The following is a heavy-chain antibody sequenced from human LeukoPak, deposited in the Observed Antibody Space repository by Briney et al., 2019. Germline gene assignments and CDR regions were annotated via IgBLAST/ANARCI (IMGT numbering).Heavy chain of an antibody. V-gene: IGHV3-15*01. CDR3: TSRTPTYIAAAGGDMLDC. CDR1: GFTFSNAW. CDR2: IKSKTDGMTT. Sequence: GGSLRLSCAASGFTFSNAWMSWVRQAPGKGLEWVGRIKSKTDGMTTDYAAPVKGRFTISRDDSKNTLYLQMNSLKTEDTAVYYCTSRTPTYIAAAGGDMLDCWGQGTLVTVSS. D-gene: IGHD6-13*01. J-gene: IGHJ4*02.